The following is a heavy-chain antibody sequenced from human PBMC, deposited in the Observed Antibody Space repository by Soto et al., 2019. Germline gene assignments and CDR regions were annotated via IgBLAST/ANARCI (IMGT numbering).Heavy chain of an antibody. J-gene: IGHJ6*02. D-gene: IGHD2-2*01. CDR3: ATTRVVPAAPYYYYYGMDV. Sequence: GAPVKGSCKASGGTLRRHAISWGRQAPGQGLGWMGGIIPIFGTANYAQKFQGRVTITADKSTSTAYMELSSLRSEDTAVYYCATTRVVPAAPYYYYYGMDVWGQGTTVTV. V-gene: IGHV1-69*06. CDR2: IIPIFGTA. CDR1: GGTLRRHA.